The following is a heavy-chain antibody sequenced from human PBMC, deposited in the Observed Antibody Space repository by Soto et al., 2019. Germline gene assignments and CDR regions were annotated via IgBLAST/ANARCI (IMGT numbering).Heavy chain of an antibody. CDR1: GFTVSTNY. V-gene: IGHV3-53*01. J-gene: IGHJ4*02. CDR2: IYSGGST. CDR3: ARGQDGYSYLGFDY. Sequence: PGGSLRLSCAASGFTVSTNYISWVRQAPGKGLEWVSVIYSGGSTYYADSVKGRFTISRDNSKNTLYLQMNSLRAEDTAVYYCARGQDGYSYLGFDYWGQGTLVTVSS. D-gene: IGHD5-18*01.